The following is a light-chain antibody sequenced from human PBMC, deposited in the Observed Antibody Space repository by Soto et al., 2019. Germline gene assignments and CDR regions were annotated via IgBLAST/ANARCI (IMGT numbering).Light chain of an antibody. CDR3: QQSYSTPGYT. CDR2: AAS. J-gene: IGKJ2*01. Sequence: DIQMTQSPSSLSASVGDRVTITCRASQSISTYLNWYQQKPGKAPKFLIYAASTLQSGVPSRFSGSGSGTDFTLTISSLQPEDFATYYCQQSYSTPGYTFGQGTKLEIK. V-gene: IGKV1-39*01. CDR1: QSISTY.